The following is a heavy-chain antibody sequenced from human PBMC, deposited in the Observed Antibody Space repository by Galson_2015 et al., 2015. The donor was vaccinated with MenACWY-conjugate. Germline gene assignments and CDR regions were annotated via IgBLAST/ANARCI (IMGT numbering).Heavy chain of an antibody. CDR1: GFTFSNIW. CDR2: IKSKTFGETV. V-gene: IGHV3-15*01. CDR3: CTDWQVGGRPLFDH. D-gene: IGHD6-19*01. Sequence: SLRLSCAASGFTFSNIWMTWVRQAPGKGPEWIGRIKSKTFGETVDYAAPLKARFTISRDDSADTVYLQMNSLKTEDAAVYFCCTDWQVGGRPLFDHWSQGTLVTVSS. J-gene: IGHJ4*02.